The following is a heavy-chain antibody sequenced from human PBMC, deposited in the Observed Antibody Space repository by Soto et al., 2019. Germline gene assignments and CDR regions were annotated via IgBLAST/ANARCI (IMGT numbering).Heavy chain of an antibody. V-gene: IGHV1-69*01. Sequence: QVQLVQSGAEVKKPGSSVKVSCKASGGTFSSYAISWVRQAPGQGLEWMGGIITIFGTANYAQKFQGRVTITADESTSTAYMELSSLRSEDTAVYYCARDRTLIAVAGTGNSWYWYFDLWGRGTLVTVSS. J-gene: IGHJ2*01. CDR1: GGTFSSYA. CDR3: ARDRTLIAVAGTGNSWYWYFDL. CDR2: IITIFGTA. D-gene: IGHD6-19*01.